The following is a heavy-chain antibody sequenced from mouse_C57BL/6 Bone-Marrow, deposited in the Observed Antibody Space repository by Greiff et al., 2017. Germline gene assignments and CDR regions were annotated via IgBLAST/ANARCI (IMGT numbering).Heavy chain of an antibody. CDR2: ISYDGSN. J-gene: IGHJ4*01. CDR3: ARDGDAMDY. Sequence: ESGPGLVKPSQSLSLTCSVTGYSITSGYYWNWIRQLPGNKLEWMGYISYDGSNNYNPSLKNRIAITRDTSKNQLYLKLNSVTTEDTATYYCARDGDAMDYWGQGTSVTVSS. V-gene: IGHV3-6*01. CDR1: GYSITSGYY.